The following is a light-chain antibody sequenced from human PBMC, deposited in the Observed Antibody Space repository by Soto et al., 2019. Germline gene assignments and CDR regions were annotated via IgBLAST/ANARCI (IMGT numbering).Light chain of an antibody. J-gene: IGKJ1*01. CDR3: QQYHSYYPWT. Sequence: DIQMTQSPSTLSASVGDRLTITCRASQSISSWLAWYQQKPGKPPKLLIYDASSLESGVPSRFSGSGSGTDFSLTIISLQPDDSATYYCQQYHSYYPWTFGQGTKVDIK. CDR2: DAS. CDR1: QSISSW. V-gene: IGKV1-5*01.